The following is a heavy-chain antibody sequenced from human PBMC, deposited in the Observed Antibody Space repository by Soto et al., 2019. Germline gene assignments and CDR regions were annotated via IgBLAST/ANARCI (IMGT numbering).Heavy chain of an antibody. J-gene: IGHJ6*02. V-gene: IGHV3-23*01. D-gene: IGHD6-13*01. CDR3: ARDMYSSSWYFYYYSMDV. CDR1: GFTFSSYA. Sequence: EVQLLESGGGLGQPGGSLRVSCAASGFTFSSYAMSWVRQAPGKGLEWVSAISGSGGSTYYADSVKGRFTISRDNSKNTLYLQMNSLRAEDTAVYYCARDMYSSSWYFYYYSMDVWGQGTTVTVSS. CDR2: ISGSGGST.